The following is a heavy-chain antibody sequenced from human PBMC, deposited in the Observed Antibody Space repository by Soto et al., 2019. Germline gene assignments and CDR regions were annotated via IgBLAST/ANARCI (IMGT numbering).Heavy chain of an antibody. CDR2: ISYDGSQK. V-gene: IGHV3-30*18. CDR3: AKDVWNDVPATDGFDI. CDR1: GFTFRRHG. D-gene: IGHD1-1*01. J-gene: IGHJ3*02. Sequence: GGSLRLSCAASGFTFRRHGMHWVRQAPGKGLEWLTIISYDGSQKFYAESVKGRFTISRDNSKNMVYLQMNSLRAEDTAVYYCAKDVWNDVPATDGFDIWGQGTKVTVPS.